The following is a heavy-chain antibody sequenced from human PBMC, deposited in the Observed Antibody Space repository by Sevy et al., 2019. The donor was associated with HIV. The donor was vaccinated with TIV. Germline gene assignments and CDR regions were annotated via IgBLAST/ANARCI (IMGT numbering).Heavy chain of an antibody. Sequence: ASVKVSYKASGYTFNNYYMHWVRQAPGQGLEWMGIINPTGGSTSYAQKFQGRVTITRDTSTSTVYMELSSLRSEDTAVYYCARDLTIFGVIPDYWVQGTLVTVSS. J-gene: IGHJ4*02. V-gene: IGHV1-46*02. CDR3: ARDLTIFGVIPDY. D-gene: IGHD3-3*01. CDR2: INPTGGST. CDR1: GYTFNNYY.